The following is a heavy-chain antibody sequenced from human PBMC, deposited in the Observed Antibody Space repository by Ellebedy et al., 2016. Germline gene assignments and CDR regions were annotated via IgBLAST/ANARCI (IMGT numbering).Heavy chain of an antibody. D-gene: IGHD3-10*01. V-gene: IGHV4-34*01. CDR1: GGSFSGYY. CDR3: ARRFGI. J-gene: IGHJ3*02. CDR2: INHSGST. Sequence: SETLSLXXAVYGGSFSGYYWSWIRQPPGKGLEWIGEINHSGSTNYNPSLKSRVTISVDTSKNQFSLRLNSVTAADTALYYCARRFGIWGRGTMVTVSS.